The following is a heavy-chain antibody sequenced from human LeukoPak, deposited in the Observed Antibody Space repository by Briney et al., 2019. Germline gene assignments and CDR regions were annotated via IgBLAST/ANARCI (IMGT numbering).Heavy chain of an antibody. CDR1: GYTSTGYY. CDR2: INPNSGGT. J-gene: IGHJ6*03. D-gene: IGHD3-9*01. V-gene: IGHV1-2*02. Sequence: AAVNVSCKASGYTSTGYYMHWVRQAPGQGLEWMGWINPNSGGTNYAQRFQGRVTMTRDTSISTAYMELSRLRSDDTAVYYCARAYYDILTGYQYYYMDVWGKGTTVTVSS. CDR3: ARAYYDILTGYQYYYMDV.